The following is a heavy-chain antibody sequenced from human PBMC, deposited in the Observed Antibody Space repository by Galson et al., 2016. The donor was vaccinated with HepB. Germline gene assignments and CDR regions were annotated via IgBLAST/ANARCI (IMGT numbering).Heavy chain of an antibody. CDR3: VKSHFTVVVTATSGEFDY. V-gene: IGHV3-64D*06. CDR1: GFTFSAYA. Sequence: SLRLSCAASGFTFSAYAMHWVRQAPGKGLEYVSAISSNGGRPYHADSVKGRFSISRDNSRNTLFLQMSSLRPEDTAVYYCVKSHFTVVVTATSGEFDYWGQGTLVTVSS. D-gene: IGHD2-21*02. J-gene: IGHJ4*02. CDR2: ISSNGGRP.